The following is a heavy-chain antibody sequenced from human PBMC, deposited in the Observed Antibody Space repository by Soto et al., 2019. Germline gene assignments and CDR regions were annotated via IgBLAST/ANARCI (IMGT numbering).Heavy chain of an antibody. J-gene: IGHJ4*02. CDR2: INADNGNT. V-gene: IGHV1-3*01. Sequence: ASVNVSCKASGYTFTIYAMHWVLQAPGQRLEWMGWINADNGNTKYAQKFQGRVTITRDTSASTAYMELRSLRSDDTAVYYCAATFSGRHSDTTPEYSGPGTLVSVSS. D-gene: IGHD1-26*01. CDR3: AATFSGRHSDTTPEY. CDR1: GYTFTIYA.